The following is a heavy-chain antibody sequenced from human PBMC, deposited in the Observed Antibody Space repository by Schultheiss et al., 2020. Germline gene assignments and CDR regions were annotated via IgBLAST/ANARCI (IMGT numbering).Heavy chain of an antibody. Sequence: ASVKVSCKASGYTFTSYYMHWVRQAPGQGLEWMGWINPNSGGTNYAQKFQGRVTMTTDTSTSTAYMELRSLRSDDTAVYYCAGSKALYYYYGMDVWGQGTTVTVSS. J-gene: IGHJ6*02. CDR3: AGSKALYYYYGMDV. V-gene: IGHV1-2*02. CDR1: GYTFTSYY. CDR2: INPNSGGT.